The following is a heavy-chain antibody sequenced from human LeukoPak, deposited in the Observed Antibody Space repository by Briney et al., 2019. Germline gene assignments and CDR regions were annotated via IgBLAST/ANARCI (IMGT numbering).Heavy chain of an antibody. CDR3: ATDRNSGKYYDY. J-gene: IGHJ4*02. CDR1: GFTFRSYA. Sequence: GGSLRLSCAASGFTFRSYAMSWVRQAPGEGLEWVANIRPDGSQKYYVDSARGRFTISRDNAKSSLYLQMSSLRPEDTATYYCATDRNSGKYYDYWGQGTLVTVSS. D-gene: IGHD1-26*01. CDR2: IRPDGSQK. V-gene: IGHV3-7*03.